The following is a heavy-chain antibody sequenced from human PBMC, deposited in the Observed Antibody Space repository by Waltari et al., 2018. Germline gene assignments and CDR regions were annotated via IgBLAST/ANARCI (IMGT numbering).Heavy chain of an antibody. V-gene: IGHV3-9*01. J-gene: IGHJ5*02. Sequence: EVQLVASGGGLVQPGRSLRLSCAASGFTFDDYAMHWVRQAPGKGLAWVSGISWNSGSIGYADSVKGRFTISRDNAKNSLYLQMNSLRAEDTALYYCAKDIRYNWNYGFDPWGQGTLVTVSS. CDR2: ISWNSGSI. CDR1: GFTFDDYA. D-gene: IGHD1-7*01. CDR3: AKDIRYNWNYGFDP.